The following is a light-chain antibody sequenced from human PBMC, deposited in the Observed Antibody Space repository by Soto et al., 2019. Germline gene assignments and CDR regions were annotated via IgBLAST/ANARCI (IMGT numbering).Light chain of an antibody. J-gene: IGLJ1*01. CDR3: SSYTSSSTRV. CDR2: DVS. CDR1: SSDVGVYNY. V-gene: IGLV2-14*01. Sequence: QSALTQPASVSGSPGQSITISCTGTSSDVGVYNYVSWYQQHPGKAPKLMIYDVSNRPTGDSNRFSGSKSGNTASLTISGLQAEDEADYYCSSYTSSSTRVFGTGTKVTVL.